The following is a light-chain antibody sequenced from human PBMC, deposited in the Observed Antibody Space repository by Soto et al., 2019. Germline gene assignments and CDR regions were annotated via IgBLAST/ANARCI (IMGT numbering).Light chain of an antibody. CDR2: RKN. Sequence: QSVLTQSPSASGTPGQRVTISCSGSSSNIGKNYVYWYQQLPGTAPKPLIYRKNQRPSGVPDRFSGSKSGTSASLAISGLRSADEADYYCAAWDDSLSGPVFGGGTKVTVL. CDR1: SSNIGKNY. J-gene: IGLJ2*01. CDR3: AAWDDSLSGPV. V-gene: IGLV1-47*01.